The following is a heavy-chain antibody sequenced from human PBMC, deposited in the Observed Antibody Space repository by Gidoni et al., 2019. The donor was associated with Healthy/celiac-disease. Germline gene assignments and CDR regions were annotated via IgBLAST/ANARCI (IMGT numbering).Heavy chain of an antibody. CDR2: ITQDGSEK. V-gene: IGHV3-7*01. D-gene: IGHD3-16*01. Sequence: EVQRVESGGGLVQPGGSLRLACAASGFTFSGYWMSWVRQAPGKGLEWVANITQDGSEKYSVDSVKGRFTISRDNANNSLYLQMNSLRAEDTAVYYCARVYYVDYHVDYWGQGTLVTVSS. J-gene: IGHJ4*02. CDR3: ARVYYVDYHVDY. CDR1: GFTFSGYW.